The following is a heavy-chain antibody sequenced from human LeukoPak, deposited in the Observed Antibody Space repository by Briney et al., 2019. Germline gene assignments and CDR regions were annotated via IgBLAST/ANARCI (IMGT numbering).Heavy chain of an antibody. V-gene: IGHV4-39*01. D-gene: IGHD3-3*01. J-gene: IGHJ6*02. CDR1: GGSISSSSYY. CDR2: IYYSGST. CDR3: ASAPEDFWSGYSYFGGMDV. Sequence: SETLSLTCTVSGGSISSSSYYWGWIRQPPGKGLEWIGSIYYSGSTYYNPSLKSRVTISVDTSKNQFPLKLSSATAADTAVYYCASAPEDFWSGYSYFGGMDVWGQGTTVTVSS.